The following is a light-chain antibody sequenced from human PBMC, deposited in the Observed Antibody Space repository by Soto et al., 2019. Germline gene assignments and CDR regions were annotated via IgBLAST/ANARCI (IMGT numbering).Light chain of an antibody. CDR3: QQRINWPLT. V-gene: IGKV3-11*01. CDR2: GAS. Sequence: EIVLTQSPATLSLSPGERATLSCRAIQSISSHLAWYQQKPGQAPRLLIYGASNRATGIPARFSGRGSGTDFTLTISRLEPEDFAVYYCQQRINWPLTFGGGTKVEIK. J-gene: IGKJ4*01. CDR1: QSISSH.